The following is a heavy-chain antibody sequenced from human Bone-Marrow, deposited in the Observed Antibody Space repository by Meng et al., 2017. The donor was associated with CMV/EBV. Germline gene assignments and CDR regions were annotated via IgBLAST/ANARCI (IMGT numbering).Heavy chain of an antibody. V-gene: IGHV4-31*03. CDR1: GGSISSGGYY. CDR3: ARATVPLDEYCTNGVCSQHPVWDY. CDR2: IYYSGST. Sequence: SETLSLTCTVSGGSISSGGYYWSWIRQHPGKGLEWIGYIYYSGSTYYNPSLKSRVTISVDTSKNQFSLKLSSVTAADTAVYYCARATVPLDEYCTNGVCSQHPVWDYWGQGTLVTVSS. J-gene: IGHJ4*02. D-gene: IGHD2-8*01.